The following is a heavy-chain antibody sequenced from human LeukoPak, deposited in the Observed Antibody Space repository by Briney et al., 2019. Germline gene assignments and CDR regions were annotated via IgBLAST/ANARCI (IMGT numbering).Heavy chain of an antibody. CDR1: GGSFSGYY. Sequence: SETLSLTCAVYGGSFSGYYWSWIRQPPGKGLEWIGEINHSGSTNYNPSLKSRVTISVDTSKNQFSLKLSSVTAADTAVYYCARGGAVYSGYDLSYPAYFFDYWGQGTLVTLSS. CDR3: ARGGAVYSGYDLSYPAYFFDY. J-gene: IGHJ4*02. V-gene: IGHV4-34*01. CDR2: INHSGST. D-gene: IGHD5-12*01.